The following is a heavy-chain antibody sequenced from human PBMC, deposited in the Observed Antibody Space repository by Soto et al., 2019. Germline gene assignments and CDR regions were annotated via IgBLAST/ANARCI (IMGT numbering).Heavy chain of an antibody. Sequence: QVQLVQSGAEVKKPGASVKVSCKASGYTFTGYYLHWVRQAPGQGLEWMGWINPKSGGTNYAQKFQGGVTMTRDTSIRTVYMEVSRLKSDDTAVYYCASGGLGSGSYLDLDFWGQGTLVTVSS. J-gene: IGHJ4*02. CDR3: ASGGLGSGSYLDLDF. CDR1: GYTFTGYY. D-gene: IGHD3-10*01. V-gene: IGHV1-2*02. CDR2: INPKSGGT.